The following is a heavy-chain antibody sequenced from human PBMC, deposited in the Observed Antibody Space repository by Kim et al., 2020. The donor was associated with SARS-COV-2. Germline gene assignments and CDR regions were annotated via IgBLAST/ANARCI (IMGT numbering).Heavy chain of an antibody. V-gene: IGHV4-39*07. CDR2: NHYSGST. CDR3: TYGSSWYGTDF. J-gene: IGHJ4*02. Sequence: SETLSLTCSVSGGSISSSNKYWGWIRQPPGKGLEWIGTNHYSGSTYCNPSLKSRVTLSVDTSKNQFSLKLSSVTAADTALYFCTYGSSWYGTDFWGQGTL. D-gene: IGHD6-13*01. CDR1: GGSISSSNKY.